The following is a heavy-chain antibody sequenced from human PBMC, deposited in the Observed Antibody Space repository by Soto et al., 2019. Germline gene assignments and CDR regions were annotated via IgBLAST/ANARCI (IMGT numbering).Heavy chain of an antibody. CDR2: IYYSGST. V-gene: IGHV4-31*03. D-gene: IGHD5-18*01. Sequence: PSETLSLTCTVSGGSISSCGYYWSWIRQHPGKGLEWIGYIYYSGSTYYNPSLKSRVTISVDTSKNQFSLKLSSVTAADTAVYYCARGRWIQLWFSWFDPWGQGTLVTVSS. CDR1: GGSISSCGYY. J-gene: IGHJ5*02. CDR3: ARGRWIQLWFSWFDP.